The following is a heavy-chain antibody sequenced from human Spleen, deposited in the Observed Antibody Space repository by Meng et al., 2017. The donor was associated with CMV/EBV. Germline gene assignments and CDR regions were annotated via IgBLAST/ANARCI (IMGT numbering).Heavy chain of an antibody. Sequence: SETLSLTCTVSGYSISSGYYWGWIRQPPGKGLEWIGSIYHSGSTYYNPSLKSRVTISVDTSKNQFSLKLSSVTAADTAFYYCARLPIAWGQGTMVTVSS. V-gene: IGHV4-38-2*02. CDR1: GYSISSGYY. CDR2: IYHSGST. CDR3: ARLPIA. J-gene: IGHJ3*01.